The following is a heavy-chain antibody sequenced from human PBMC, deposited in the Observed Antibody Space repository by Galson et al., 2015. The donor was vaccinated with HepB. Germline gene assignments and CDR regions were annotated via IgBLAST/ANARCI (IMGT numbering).Heavy chain of an antibody. J-gene: IGHJ4*02. D-gene: IGHD5-24*01. CDR1: GYTFTSYA. CDR3: ARVSLGWLQARGYFDY. V-gene: IGHV1-46*04. CDR2: INASGGST. Sequence: SVKVSCKASGYTFTSYAMHWVRQAPGQRLEWMGWINASGGSTSYAQKLQGRVTMTRDTSTSTVYMELSSLRSEDTAVYYCARVSLGWLQARGYFDYWGQGTLVTVSS.